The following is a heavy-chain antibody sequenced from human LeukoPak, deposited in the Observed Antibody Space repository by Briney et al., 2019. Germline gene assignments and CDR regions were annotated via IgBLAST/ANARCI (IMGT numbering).Heavy chain of an antibody. V-gene: IGHV3-30-3*01. D-gene: IGHD5-18*01. Sequence: GGSLRLSCAASRFTFTNYAMHWVRQAPGKGLEWVAVISYDGSNKYYADSVEGRFTISRDNSKDTLYLQMNSLRAEDTAVYYCARDLDPAVTDLDYWGQGTLVTVSS. CDR1: RFTFTNYA. CDR3: ARDLDPAVTDLDY. CDR2: ISYDGSNK. J-gene: IGHJ4*02.